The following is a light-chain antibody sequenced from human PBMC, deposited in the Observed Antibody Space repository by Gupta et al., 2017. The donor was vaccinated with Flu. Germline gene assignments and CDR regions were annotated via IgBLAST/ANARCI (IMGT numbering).Light chain of an antibody. J-gene: IGLJ1*01. CDR3: AAWDDSLNVYV. Sequence: QSVLPQPPSASGTPGQRVIISCSGSSSNIGSNNVNWYQQLPGTAPKLLIYSSDQRPSGVPDRFSGSKSGTSASLAISGLQSEDEADFYCAAWDDSLNVYVFGAGTKVTVL. CDR2: SSD. CDR1: SSNIGSNN. V-gene: IGLV1-44*01.